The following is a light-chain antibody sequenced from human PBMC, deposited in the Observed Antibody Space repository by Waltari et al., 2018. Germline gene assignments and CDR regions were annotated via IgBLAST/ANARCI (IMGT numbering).Light chain of an antibody. Sequence: DIQMTQFPSTLSASVGDRVTITCRASQNINTWLAWHQQKPGKAPKLLIYKASTLESGVPSRVSGSGSGTEYTLSISSLQPDDFATYYCLQYHGEPRTFGQGTKVEVQ. CDR2: KAS. V-gene: IGKV1-5*03. CDR3: LQYHGEPRT. CDR1: QNINTW. J-gene: IGKJ1*01.